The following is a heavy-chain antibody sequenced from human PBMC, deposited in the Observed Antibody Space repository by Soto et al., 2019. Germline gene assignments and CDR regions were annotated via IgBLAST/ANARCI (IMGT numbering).Heavy chain of an antibody. CDR1: GFTFSNYG. J-gene: IGHJ3*01. D-gene: IGHD3-22*01. CDR3: AKEGGSSGYSASDV. V-gene: IGHV3-30*18. Sequence: QVQLVESGGGVVQPGRSLRLSCAASGFTFSNYGMHWVRQAPGKGLEGVAVISYDGGNKFYADSVKGRFTISRDNSKNTLFLQMNSLRAEDTAVYYCAKEGGSSGYSASDVWGQGTMVTVSS. CDR2: ISYDGGNK.